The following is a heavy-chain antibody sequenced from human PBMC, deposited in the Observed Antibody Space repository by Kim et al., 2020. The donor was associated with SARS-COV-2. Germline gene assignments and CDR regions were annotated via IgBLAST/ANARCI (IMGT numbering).Heavy chain of an antibody. Sequence: GGSLRLSCAASGFSFSDYYMNWIRQAPGKGLEWVAYISSDGGSINYADSVNGRFTISRDNAKKSLSLQMNSLTPEDTAVYYWVREPASWGQGTLVTVSS. CDR2: ISSDGGSI. V-gene: IGHV3-11*01. J-gene: IGHJ5*02. CDR1: GFSFSDYY. CDR3: VREPAS.